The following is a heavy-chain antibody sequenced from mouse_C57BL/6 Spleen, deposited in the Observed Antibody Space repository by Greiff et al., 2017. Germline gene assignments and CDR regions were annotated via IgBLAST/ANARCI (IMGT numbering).Heavy chain of an antibody. J-gene: IGHJ4*01. CDR2: INPNNGGT. V-gene: IGHV1-18*01. Sequence: EVQLQESGPELVKPGASVKIPCKASGYTFTDYNMDWVKQSHGKSLEWIGDINPNNGGTIYNQKFKGKATLTVDKSSSTAYMERRSLTSEDTAVYYCAREGDDYYAMDYWGQGTSVTVSS. CDR1: GYTFTDYN. D-gene: IGHD3-3*01. CDR3: AREGDDYYAMDY.